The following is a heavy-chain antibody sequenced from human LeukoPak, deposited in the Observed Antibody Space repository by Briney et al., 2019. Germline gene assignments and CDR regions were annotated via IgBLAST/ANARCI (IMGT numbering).Heavy chain of an antibody. CDR2: ISYDGSNK. D-gene: IGHD2-15*01. CDR3: AALAAIDYFDY. V-gene: IGHV3-30*03. Sequence: GGSLRLSCAASGFTFSSYGMHWVRQAPGKGLEWVAVISYDGSNKYYADSVKSRFTISRDNSKNTLYLQMNSLRAEDTAVYYCAALAAIDYFDYWGQGTLVTVSS. J-gene: IGHJ4*02. CDR1: GFTFSSYG.